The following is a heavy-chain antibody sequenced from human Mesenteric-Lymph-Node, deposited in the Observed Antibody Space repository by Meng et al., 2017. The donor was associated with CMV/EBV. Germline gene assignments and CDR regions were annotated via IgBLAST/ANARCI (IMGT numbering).Heavy chain of an antibody. Sequence: GESLKISCTASGFTFSNYWMHWVRQTPGMGLVWVSRVNSDGSGTTYADSVKGRFTISRDNAKNTLYLQMNSLRAEDTAVYYCAKDEGVGSSFWFDNWGQGALVTVSS. CDR2: VNSDGSGT. CDR3: AKDEGVGSSFWFDN. CDR1: GFTFSNYW. D-gene: IGHD6-13*01. V-gene: IGHV3-74*03. J-gene: IGHJ4*02.